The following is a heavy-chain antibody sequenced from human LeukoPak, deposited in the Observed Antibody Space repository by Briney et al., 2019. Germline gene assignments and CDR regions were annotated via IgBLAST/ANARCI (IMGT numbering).Heavy chain of an antibody. CDR1: GYTFTGYY. CDR3: ARDWGYYDSSGPDAFDI. CDR2: INPNSGGT. D-gene: IGHD3-22*01. J-gene: IGHJ3*02. Sequence: ASVKVSCKASGYTFTGYYMHWVRQAPGQGLEWMGWINPNSGGTNYAQKFQGRVTMTRDTSISTAYMELSRLRSDDTAVYYCARDWGYYDSSGPDAFDIWGQGTMVTVSS. V-gene: IGHV1-2*02.